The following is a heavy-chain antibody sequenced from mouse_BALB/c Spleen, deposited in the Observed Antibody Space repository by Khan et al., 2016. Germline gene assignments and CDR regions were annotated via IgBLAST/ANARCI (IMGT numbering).Heavy chain of an antibody. CDR2: ISYSGYS. CDR1: GYSITSDYA. CDR3: AKGRRKAWFAY. Sequence: EVQLQESGPGLVKPSQSLSLTCTVTGYSITSDYAWNWIRQFPGNKLEWMGYISYSGYSSYNPSLTSRISITRDTSKNQFFLQLNSVTPGDTATYYGAKGRRKAWFAYWGQGTLVTVSA. V-gene: IGHV3-2*02. J-gene: IGHJ3*01.